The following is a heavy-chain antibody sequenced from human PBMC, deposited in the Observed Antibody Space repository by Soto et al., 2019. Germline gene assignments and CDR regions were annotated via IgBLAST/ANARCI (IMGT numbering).Heavy chain of an antibody. D-gene: IGHD2-15*01. CDR1: GGSISSGDYY. CDR3: ARLYCSGGSCYWDQIPYFDY. V-gene: IGHV4-30-4*01. Sequence: SETLSLTCTVSGGSISSGDYYWSWIRQPPGKGLEWIGYIYYSGSTYYNPSLKSRVTISVDTSKNQFSLKLSSVTAADTAVYYCARLYCSGGSCYWDQIPYFDYWGQGTLVTVSS. CDR2: IYYSGST. J-gene: IGHJ4*02.